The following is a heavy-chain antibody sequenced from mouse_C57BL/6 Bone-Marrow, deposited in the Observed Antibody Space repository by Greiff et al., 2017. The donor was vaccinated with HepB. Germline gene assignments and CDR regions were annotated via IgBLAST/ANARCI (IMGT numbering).Heavy chain of an antibody. V-gene: IGHV1-59*01. CDR2: IDPSDSYT. CDR1: GYTFTSYW. J-gene: IGHJ1*03. Sequence: VKLQQPGAELVRPGTSVKLSCKASGYTFTSYWMHWVKQRPGQGLEWIGVIDPSDSYTNYNQKFKGKATLTVDTSSSTAYMQLSSLTSEDSAVYYCARDRRYWYFDVWGTGTTVTVSS. CDR3: ARDRRYWYFDV.